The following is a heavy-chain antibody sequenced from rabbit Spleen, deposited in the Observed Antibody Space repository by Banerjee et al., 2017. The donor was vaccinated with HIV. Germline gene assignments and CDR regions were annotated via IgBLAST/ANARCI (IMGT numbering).Heavy chain of an antibody. J-gene: IGHJ3*01. CDR3: ARDLASVIGWNFDW. D-gene: IGHD1-1*01. CDR2: VYAGSSGST. V-gene: IGHV1S40*01. CDR1: GFDLSSYYY. Sequence: QSLEESGGGLVKPEGSLTLTCTASGFDLSSYYYMCWVRQAPGKGLEWIACVYAGSSGSTYSATWAKGRFTISKTSSTTVTLQMTSLTTADTATYFCARDLASVIGWNFDWWGQGTLVTVS.